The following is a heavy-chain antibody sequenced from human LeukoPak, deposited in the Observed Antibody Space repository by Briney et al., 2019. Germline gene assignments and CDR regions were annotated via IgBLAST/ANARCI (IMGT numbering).Heavy chain of an antibody. V-gene: IGHV4-59*01. CDR1: GGFISSYY. CDR2: NYYSGGT. Sequence: SETLSLTCTVSGGFISSYYWSWIRQPPGKGLEWIGYNYYSGGTNYNPSLKSRVTISVDTSKNQFSLKLSSVTAADTAVYYCARTQRNDFWSGYTSYYFDYWGQGTLATVSS. CDR3: ARTQRNDFWSGYTSYYFDY. J-gene: IGHJ4*02. D-gene: IGHD3-3*01.